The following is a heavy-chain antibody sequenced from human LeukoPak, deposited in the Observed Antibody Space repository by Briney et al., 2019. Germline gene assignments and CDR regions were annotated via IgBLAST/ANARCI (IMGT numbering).Heavy chain of an antibody. CDR3: ARQRSDNYYDSSGYHDY. CDR2: IIPILGIA. D-gene: IGHD3-22*01. J-gene: IGHJ4*02. CDR1: GGTSSSYT. Sequence: SVKVSCKASGGTSSSYTISWVRQAPGQGLEWMGRIIPILGIANYAQKFQGRVTITADKSTSTAYMELSSLRSEDTAVYYCARQRSDNYYDSSGYHDYWGQGTLVTVSS. V-gene: IGHV1-69*02.